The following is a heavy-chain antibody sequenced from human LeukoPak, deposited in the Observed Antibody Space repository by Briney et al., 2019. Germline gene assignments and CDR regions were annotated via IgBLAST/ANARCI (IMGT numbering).Heavy chain of an antibody. V-gene: IGHV3-30*02. CDR3: AKDYHYYDSSGLFDY. Sequence: PGGSLRLSCAASGFTFSSYGMHWVRQAPGKGLEWVAFIRYDGSNKYYADSVKGRFTISRDNSKNTLHLQMNSLRAEDTAVYYCAKDYHYYDSSGLFDYWGQGTLVTVSS. D-gene: IGHD3-22*01. CDR1: GFTFSSYG. J-gene: IGHJ4*02. CDR2: IRYDGSNK.